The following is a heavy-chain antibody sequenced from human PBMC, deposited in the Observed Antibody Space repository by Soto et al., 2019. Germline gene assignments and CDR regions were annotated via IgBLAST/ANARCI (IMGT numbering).Heavy chain of an antibody. CDR1: GFTFSNYA. J-gene: IGHJ4*02. CDR3: AREFAPGSPNYDY. Sequence: EVQLLESAGGLEQPGGSLRLSCAASGFTFSNYAMSWVRQAPGKGLEWVSTFTRRGNTYYADSVKGRFTISRDNSKNTLYLQMDSLRAEDTAVYYCAREFAPGSPNYDYWGLGTLVTVSS. V-gene: IGHV3-23*01. CDR2: FTRRGNT. D-gene: IGHD3-10*01.